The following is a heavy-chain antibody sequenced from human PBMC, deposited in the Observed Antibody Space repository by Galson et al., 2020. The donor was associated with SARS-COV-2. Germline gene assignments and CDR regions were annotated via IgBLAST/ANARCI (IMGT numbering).Heavy chain of an antibody. CDR2: IWYDGSNK. V-gene: IGHV3-33*01. CDR3: AREGTQYSSGWYGGYYYYGMDV. D-gene: IGHD6-19*01. Sequence: GGSLRLSCAASGFTFSSYGMHWVRQAPGKGLEWVAVIWYDGSNKYYADSVKGRFTISRDNSKNTLYLQMNSLRAEDTAVYYCAREGTQYSSGWYGGYYYYGMDVWGQGTTVTVSS. J-gene: IGHJ6*02. CDR1: GFTFSSYG.